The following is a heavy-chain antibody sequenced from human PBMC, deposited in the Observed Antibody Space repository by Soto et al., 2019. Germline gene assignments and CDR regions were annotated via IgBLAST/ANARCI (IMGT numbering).Heavy chain of an antibody. V-gene: IGHV1-8*01. Sequence: ASVKVSCKASGYIFTNYDINWVRQATGQGLEYLGWINPNSGNTGYVQKFQGRVTMTRNTSINTAYMELNSVTPDDTAVYYCVRLIGNSWLDTWGQGTLVTVSS. D-gene: IGHD2-8*01. CDR3: VRLIGNSWLDT. J-gene: IGHJ5*02. CDR2: INPNSGNT. CDR1: GYIFTNYD.